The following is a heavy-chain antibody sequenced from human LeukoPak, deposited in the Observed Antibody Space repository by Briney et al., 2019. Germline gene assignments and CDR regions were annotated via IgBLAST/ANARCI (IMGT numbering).Heavy chain of an antibody. D-gene: IGHD2-15*01. CDR2: INPSGSST. V-gene: IGHV1-46*01. CDR1: GYSFTSYY. Sequence: ASVKVSCKASGYSFTSYYMHWVRRAPGQGLEWMGLINPSGSSTSYAQKFQGRVTMTRDMSTSTVYMELSSLRSEDTAIYYCAREGSPFYYYYMDVWGKGTTVTVSS. CDR3: AREGSPFYYYYMDV. J-gene: IGHJ6*03.